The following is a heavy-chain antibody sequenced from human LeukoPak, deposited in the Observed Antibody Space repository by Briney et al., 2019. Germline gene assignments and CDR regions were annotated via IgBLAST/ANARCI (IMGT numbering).Heavy chain of an antibody. Sequence: GGSLRLSCTASGFTFSSYWMSWVRQAPGKGLEWVANMKYDGSEKYYVDSVKGRFTISRDNAKNSLYLQMNSLRAEDTAVYYCARDIEAAGLLLDYWGQGTLVTVSS. J-gene: IGHJ4*02. CDR1: GFTFSSYW. V-gene: IGHV3-7*01. CDR2: MKYDGSEK. D-gene: IGHD6-13*01. CDR3: ARDIEAAGLLLDY.